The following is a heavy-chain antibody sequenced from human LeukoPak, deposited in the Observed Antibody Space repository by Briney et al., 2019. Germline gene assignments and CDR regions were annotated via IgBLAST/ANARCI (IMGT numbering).Heavy chain of an antibody. CDR1: GGSISSYY. J-gene: IGHJ6*03. CDR3: ARAFRGGYYMDV. CDR2: LYSSGST. D-gene: IGHD3-16*01. V-gene: IGHV4-59*01. Sequence: SETLSLTCTVSGGSISSYYWSWIPQPPGKGLEWIGYLYSSGSTNYNPSLESRVTITEDTSKNQLSLRLNSVTAADTAAYYCARAFRGGYYMDVWGKGTTVTVSS.